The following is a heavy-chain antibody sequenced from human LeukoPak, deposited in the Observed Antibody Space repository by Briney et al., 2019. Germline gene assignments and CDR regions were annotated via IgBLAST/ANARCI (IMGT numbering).Heavy chain of an antibody. D-gene: IGHD6-19*01. J-gene: IGHJ4*02. CDR2: IKEDGSQK. CDR1: GFIFSNYW. Sequence: GGSLRLSCAGTGFIFSNYWMNWVRQAPGKGLEWVANIKEDGSQKYYVDSVKGRFTISRDNAKNSVYLQMSSLRAEDTAVYYCAGSSGWLFDYWGQGTLVAVSS. V-gene: IGHV3-7*01. CDR3: AGSSGWLFDY.